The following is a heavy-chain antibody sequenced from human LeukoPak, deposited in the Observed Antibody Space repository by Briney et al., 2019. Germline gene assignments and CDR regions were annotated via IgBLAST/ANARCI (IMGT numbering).Heavy chain of an antibody. Sequence: SETLSLTCTVSGGSISSSSYYWGWIRQPPGKGLEWIGSIYYSGSTYYNPSLKSRVTIYVDTSKNQFSLKLSSVTAADTAVYYCARRYSSGWYGWAFDIWGQGTMVTVSS. D-gene: IGHD6-19*01. J-gene: IGHJ3*02. CDR2: IYYSGST. CDR3: ARRYSSGWYGWAFDI. V-gene: IGHV4-39*01. CDR1: GGSISSSSYY.